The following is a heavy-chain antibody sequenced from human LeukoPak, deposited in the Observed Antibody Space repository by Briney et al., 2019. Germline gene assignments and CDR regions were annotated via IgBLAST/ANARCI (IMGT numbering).Heavy chain of an antibody. D-gene: IGHD1-26*01. CDR3: ARDQSIVGPTTADY. J-gene: IGHJ4*02. CDR1: GFTFSRFW. Sequence: GGSLRLSCEASGFTFSRFWMHWVRQAPGKGLVWVSRINTDASNTIYAESVKGRFTISRDNAKNTLYLQMNSLRAEDTAVYYCARDQSIVGPTTADYWGQGTLVTVSS. V-gene: IGHV3-74*01. CDR2: INTDASNT.